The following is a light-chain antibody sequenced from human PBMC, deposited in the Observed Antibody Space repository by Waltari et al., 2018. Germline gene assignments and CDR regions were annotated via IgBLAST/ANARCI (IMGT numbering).Light chain of an antibody. J-gene: IGKJ5*01. V-gene: IGKV1-13*02. CDR2: DAS. CDR1: QGISSA. Sequence: AIHLTQSPSSLSASVGDRITITCRASQGISSALAWYQQKPGEFPKFLMYDASSLQSGVPSRFSGSASGTDFTLTITSLQPEDFATYYCQQLHSYPITFGQGTRLEIK. CDR3: QQLHSYPIT.